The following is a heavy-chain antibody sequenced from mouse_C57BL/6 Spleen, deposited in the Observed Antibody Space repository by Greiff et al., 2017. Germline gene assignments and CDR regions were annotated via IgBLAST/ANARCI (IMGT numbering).Heavy chain of an antibody. CDR3: ARSNPLFAY. J-gene: IGHJ3*01. Sequence: QVQLQQPGAELVMPGASVKLSCKASGYTFTSYWMHWVKQRPGQGLEWIGEIDPSDSYTNYNQKFKGKSTLTVDKSSSTAYMQLSSLTSEDSAVYYCARSNPLFAYWGQGTLVTVSA. CDR2: IDPSDSYT. V-gene: IGHV1-69*01. CDR1: GYTFTSYW. D-gene: IGHD4-1*01.